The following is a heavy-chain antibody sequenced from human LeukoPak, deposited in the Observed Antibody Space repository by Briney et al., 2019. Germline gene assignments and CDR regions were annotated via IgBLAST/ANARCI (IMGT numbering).Heavy chain of an antibody. V-gene: IGHV3-66*01. D-gene: IGHD3-3*01. CDR2: IYRGGST. J-gene: IGHJ4*02. CDR3: ARVDGYDFFFDY. CDR1: GFTFSSYA. Sequence: GGSLRLSCAASGFTFSSYAMSWVRQAPGKGLEWVSVIYRGGSTYYADSVKGRFTISRDNSKNTLYLQMNSLRAEDTAVYYCARVDGYDFFFDYWGQGTLVTVSS.